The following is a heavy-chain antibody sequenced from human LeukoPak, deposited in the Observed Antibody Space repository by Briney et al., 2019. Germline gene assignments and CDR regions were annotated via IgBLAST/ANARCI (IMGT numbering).Heavy chain of an antibody. CDR2: IYHSGST. Sequence: SSQTLSLTCTVSGGSISSGGCYWSWIRQPPGKGLEWIGYIYHSGSTHYNPSLKSRVTISVDRSKNQFSLKLSSVTAADTAVYYCARVYGGKSRAFDYWGQGTLVTVSS. J-gene: IGHJ4*02. CDR1: GGSISSGGCY. V-gene: IGHV4-30-2*01. D-gene: IGHD4/OR15-4a*01. CDR3: ARVYGGKSRAFDY.